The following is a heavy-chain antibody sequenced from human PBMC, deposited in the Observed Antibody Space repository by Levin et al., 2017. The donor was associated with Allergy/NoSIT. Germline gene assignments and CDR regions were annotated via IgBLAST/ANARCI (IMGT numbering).Heavy chain of an antibody. CDR2: MYYSGST. V-gene: IGHV4-59*01. CDR1: GDSINSYY. CDR3: ASSTPDNRWIYFDS. D-gene: IGHD5-12*01. J-gene: IGHJ4*02. Sequence: SSETLSLTCTVSGDSINSYYWSWIRQPPGKGLEWIGYMYYSGSTTYNPSLKSRVSMSVDTSKNQFSLKLSSVTTADTAVYYCASSTPDNRWIYFDSWGQGTLVTVSS.